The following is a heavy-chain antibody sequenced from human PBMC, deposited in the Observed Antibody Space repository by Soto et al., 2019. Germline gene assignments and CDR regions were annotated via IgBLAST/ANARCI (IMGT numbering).Heavy chain of an antibody. Sequence: ASVKVSCKASGYTFTSYGISWVRQAPGQGLEWMGWISAYNGNTNYAQKLQGRVTMTTDTSTSTAYMELRSLRSDGTAVYYCARGWGLGWELPRPEYFQHWGQGTLVTVSS. V-gene: IGHV1-18*01. CDR3: ARGWGLGWELPRPEYFQH. D-gene: IGHD1-26*01. CDR1: GYTFTSYG. CDR2: ISAYNGNT. J-gene: IGHJ1*01.